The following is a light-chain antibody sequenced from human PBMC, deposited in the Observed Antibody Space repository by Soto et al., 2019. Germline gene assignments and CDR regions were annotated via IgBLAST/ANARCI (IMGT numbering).Light chain of an antibody. J-gene: IGKJ1*01. CDR3: QQTYRTPWT. V-gene: IGKV1-39*01. CDR1: QTIGIY. CDR2: AAS. Sequence: DIQMTQSPSSLSASVGDRVTITCRASQTIGIYLNWYQHKPGKAPNLLIYAASFLQSGVPSRFSGSGSGTDFTLTISSLQPEDFATYYCQQTYRTPWTFGQGTRVEVK.